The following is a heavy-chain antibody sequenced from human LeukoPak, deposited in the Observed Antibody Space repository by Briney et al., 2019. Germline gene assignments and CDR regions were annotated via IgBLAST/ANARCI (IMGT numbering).Heavy chain of an antibody. CDR2: INHSGST. CDR3: VRKEGGQLVNTRRWFDP. D-gene: IGHD6-13*01. Sequence: PSETLSLTCAVYGGSFSGYYWSWIRQPPGKGLEWIGEINHSGSTNYNPSLKSRVTISVDTSKNQFSLKLRSVTAADTAVYYCVRKEGGQLVNTRRWFDPWGQGTLVTVSS. CDR1: GGSFSGYY. V-gene: IGHV4-34*01. J-gene: IGHJ5*02.